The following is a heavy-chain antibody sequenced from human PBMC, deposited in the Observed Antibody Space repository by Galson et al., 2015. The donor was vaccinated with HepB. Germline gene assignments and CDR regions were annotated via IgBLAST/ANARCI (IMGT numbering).Heavy chain of an antibody. Sequence: SLRLSCAASGFTFSNYAMHWVRQAPGKGLEWVAVISYDGSNKYYVDSVKGRFTISRDNSKNTLYLQMKSLRLDDTAVYYCARDPVDYYDSSGYYFGYFDYWGQGTL. D-gene: IGHD3-22*01. CDR3: ARDPVDYYDSSGYYFGYFDY. J-gene: IGHJ4*02. CDR1: GFTFSNYA. CDR2: ISYDGSNK. V-gene: IGHV3-30*04.